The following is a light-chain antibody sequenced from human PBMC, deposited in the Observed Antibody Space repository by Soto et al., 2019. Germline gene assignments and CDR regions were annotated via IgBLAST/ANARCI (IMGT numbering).Light chain of an antibody. CDR1: QSISSY. CDR3: QQSYSTPPIT. Sequence: DIQMTQSPSSLSASVGDRVTITCRASQSISSYLNWYPQKPGKAPKLLIYAASSLQSGVPSRFSGSGSGTDFTLTISSLQPEDYATYYGQQSYSTPPITFGPGTKVDIK. CDR2: AAS. J-gene: IGKJ3*01. V-gene: IGKV1-39*01.